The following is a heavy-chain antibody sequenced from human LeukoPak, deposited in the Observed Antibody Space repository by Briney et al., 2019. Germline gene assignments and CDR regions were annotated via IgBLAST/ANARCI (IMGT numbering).Heavy chain of an antibody. D-gene: IGHD3-22*01. Sequence: PSETLPLTCTVSGGSISSYYWSWIRQPAGKGLEWIGRIYTSGSTNYNPSLKGRVTMSVDTSKNQFSLKLSSVTAADTAVYYCARERRDYYDSSGYYYYWGQGTLVTVSS. CDR3: ARERRDYYDSSGYYYY. V-gene: IGHV4-4*07. CDR1: GGSISSYY. J-gene: IGHJ4*02. CDR2: IYTSGST.